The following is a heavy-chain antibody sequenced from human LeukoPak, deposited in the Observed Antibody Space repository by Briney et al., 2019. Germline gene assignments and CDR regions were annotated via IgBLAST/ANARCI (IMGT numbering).Heavy chain of an antibody. CDR3: ARDFPCSSTSCYGGGNDY. CDR2: ISAYNGNT. CDR1: GYTFTTYG. V-gene: IGHV1-18*01. Sequence: ASVKVSCKASGYTFTTYGITWVRQAPGQGLEWMGWISAYNGNTNYAQKFQDRVTMTTDTSTSTAYMDLRSLRSDGTAVYYCARDFPCSSTSCYGGGNDYWGQGTLVTVSS. J-gene: IGHJ4*02. D-gene: IGHD2-2*01.